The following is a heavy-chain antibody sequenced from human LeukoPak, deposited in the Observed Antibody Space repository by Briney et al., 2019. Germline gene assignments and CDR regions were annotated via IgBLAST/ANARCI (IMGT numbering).Heavy chain of an antibody. CDR2: IYHSGRI. CDR3: ARRRIADAFDI. CDR1: GGSISSSSYY. J-gene: IGHJ3*02. Sequence: SETLSLTCTVSGGSISSSSYYWGWIRQPPGKGLEWIGSIYHSGRINYNPSLQSRVTISVDTSKNQFSLKLSSVTAADTAVYYCARRRIADAFDIWGQGTMVTVSS. V-gene: IGHV4-39*07. D-gene: IGHD2-21*01.